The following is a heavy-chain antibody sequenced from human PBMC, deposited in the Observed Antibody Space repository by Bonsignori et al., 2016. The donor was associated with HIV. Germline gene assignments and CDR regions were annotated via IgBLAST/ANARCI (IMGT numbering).Heavy chain of an antibody. J-gene: IGHJ4*02. Sequence: IRQPPGKGLEWIGEINHTGSTNYNPSLKSRVTVSVDTSKNQFFLNLRSVTAADTAVYHCARGRSSGGSRGGGGYFDFWGRGTLVTVSS. D-gene: IGHD6-19*01. V-gene: IGHV4-34*01. CDR2: INHTGST. CDR3: ARGRSSGGSRGGGGYFDF.